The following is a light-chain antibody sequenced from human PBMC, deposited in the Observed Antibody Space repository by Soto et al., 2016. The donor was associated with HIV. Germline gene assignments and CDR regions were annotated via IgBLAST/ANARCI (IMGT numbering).Light chain of an antibody. CDR3: QQTYGSLTWT. J-gene: IGKJ1*01. V-gene: IGKV1-5*03. Sequence: DIQMTQSPSTLSASVGDRVTITCRASQSISTWLAWYQQKPGKAPKLLIYKASALENGVPSRFSGSASGTEFTLTISSLQPDDFATYYCQQTYGSLTWTFGQGTKVEIK. CDR1: QSISTW. CDR2: KAS.